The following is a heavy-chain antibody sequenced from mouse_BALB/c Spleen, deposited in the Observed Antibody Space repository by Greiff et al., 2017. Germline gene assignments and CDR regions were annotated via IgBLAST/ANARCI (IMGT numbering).Heavy chain of an antibody. J-gene: IGHJ4*01. V-gene: IGHV1-54*01. CDR3: ARRDAPYAMDY. Sequence: QVQLQQSGAELVRPGTSVQVSCKASGYAFTNYLIEWVKQRPGQGLEWIGVINPGSGGTNYNEKFKGKATLTADKSSSTAYMQLSSLTSDDSAVYFCARRDAPYAMDYWGQGTSVTVSS. CDR1: GYAFTNYL. CDR2: INPGSGGT.